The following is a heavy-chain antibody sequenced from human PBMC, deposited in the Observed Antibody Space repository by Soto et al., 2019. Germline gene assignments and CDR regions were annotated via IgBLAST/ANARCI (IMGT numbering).Heavy chain of an antibody. V-gene: IGHV3-23*01. J-gene: IGHJ4*02. D-gene: IGHD2-15*01. CDR2: VSIGGST. CDR1: GFTFSSYA. Sequence: PGGSLRLSCAASGFTFSSYAMCWVRQGPGKGLEWVAVVSIGGSTHYADSVRGRFTISRDNSKNTLSLQMNSLTVEDTAVYFCAKRRGAGGHFDYWGQGALVTVSS. CDR3: AKRRGAGGHFDY.